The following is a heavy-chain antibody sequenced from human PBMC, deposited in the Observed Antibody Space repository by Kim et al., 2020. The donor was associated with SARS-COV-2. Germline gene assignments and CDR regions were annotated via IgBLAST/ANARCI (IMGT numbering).Heavy chain of an antibody. J-gene: IGHJ6*02. CDR2: IWYDGSNK. Sequence: GGSLRLSCAASGFTFSSYGMHWVRQAPGKGLEWVAVIWYDGSNKYYADSVKGRFTISRDNSKSTLYLQMNSLRAEDTAVYYCARDTRDYYGMDVWGQGTTVTVSS. CDR1: GFTFSSYG. V-gene: IGHV3-33*01. CDR3: ARDTRDYYGMDV.